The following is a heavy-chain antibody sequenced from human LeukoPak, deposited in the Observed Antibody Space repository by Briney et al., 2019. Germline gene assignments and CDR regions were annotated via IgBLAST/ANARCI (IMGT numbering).Heavy chain of an antibody. D-gene: IGHD6-6*01. CDR3: ARGHSSSYVKVFDY. CDR1: GYTFPGYY. CDR2: INANSGCT. J-gene: IGHJ4*02. Sequence: SVNVSCKASGYTFPGYYMHWVRQAPGQGLEWMGWINANSGCTNNAEKFQRRATMTRDTSISKAYMELRRLRSDDTAVYYSARGHSSSYVKVFDYWVQGALVTVSS. V-gene: IGHV1-2*02.